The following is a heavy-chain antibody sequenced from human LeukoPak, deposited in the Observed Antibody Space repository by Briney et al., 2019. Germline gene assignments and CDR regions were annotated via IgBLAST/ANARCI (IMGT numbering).Heavy chain of an antibody. CDR1: GYTFINYG. Sequence: ASVKVSCKASGYTFINYGINWVRQAPGQGLEWMGWISAYNGNTNYAQSLQGRVTMTTDTSTSTVYMEMRSLTSDDTAVYYCARETDVSWFDPWGQGTLVTVSS. D-gene: IGHD5/OR15-5a*01. CDR3: ARETDVSWFDP. J-gene: IGHJ5*02. CDR2: ISAYNGNT. V-gene: IGHV1-18*01.